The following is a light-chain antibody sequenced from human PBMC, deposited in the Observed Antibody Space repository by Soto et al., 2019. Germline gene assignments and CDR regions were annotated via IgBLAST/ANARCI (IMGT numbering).Light chain of an antibody. V-gene: IGLV1-47*02. CDR1: SSNIGSNY. CDR2: SHN. CDR3: AAWDDSLSAVL. J-gene: IGLJ2*01. Sequence: QSVLTQPPSASGTPGQRVTISCSGSSSNIGSNYVYWYQQLPGTAPKLLIYSHNQRPSGVPDRFSGSKSGTSASLAISGLRSEDEADYYCAAWDDSLSAVLFGGGTKLTVL.